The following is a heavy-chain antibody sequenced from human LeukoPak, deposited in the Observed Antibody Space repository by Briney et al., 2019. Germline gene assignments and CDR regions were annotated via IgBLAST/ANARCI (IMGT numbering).Heavy chain of an antibody. CDR2: IYHSGST. Sequence: SQTLSLTCAVSGGTISSGGYSWSWIRQPPGKGLEWIGYIYHSGSTYYNPSLKSRVTISVVRSKNQFSLKLSSVTAADTAVYYCARDHPTPTTGYMDVWGKGTTVTVSS. D-gene: IGHD1-26*01. V-gene: IGHV4-30-2*01. CDR3: ARDHPTPTTGYMDV. CDR1: GGTISSGGYS. J-gene: IGHJ6*03.